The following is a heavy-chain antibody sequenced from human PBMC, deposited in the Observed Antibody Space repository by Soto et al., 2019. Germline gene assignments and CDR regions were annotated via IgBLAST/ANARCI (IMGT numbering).Heavy chain of an antibody. Sequence: PSETLSLSCTVSGGSISSGDDFWTWIRQPPGKCMEWIGYIYYSGSTYYNPSLKSRLTMSVDTSKNQFSLKLSSVTAADTAVYYCARDRAKWKDYYYYGMDVWGQGTTVTVSS. CDR2: IYYSGST. J-gene: IGHJ6*02. D-gene: IGHD1-20*01. V-gene: IGHV4-30-4*01. CDR3: ARDRAKWKDYYYYGMDV. CDR1: GGSISSGDDF.